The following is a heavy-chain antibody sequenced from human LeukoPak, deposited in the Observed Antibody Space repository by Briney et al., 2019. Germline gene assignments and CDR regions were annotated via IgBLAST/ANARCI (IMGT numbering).Heavy chain of an antibody. CDR2: IYTSGST. Sequence: PSETLSLTCTVSGGSINSYYWSWIRQPAGKGLEWIGRIYTSGSTNYNPSLKSRVTMSVDTSKNQFSLKLSSVTAADTAVYYCATHCSSTSCYGTGYWGQGTLVTVSS. CDR3: ATHCSSTSCYGTGY. V-gene: IGHV4-4*07. CDR1: GGSINSYY. D-gene: IGHD2-2*01. J-gene: IGHJ4*02.